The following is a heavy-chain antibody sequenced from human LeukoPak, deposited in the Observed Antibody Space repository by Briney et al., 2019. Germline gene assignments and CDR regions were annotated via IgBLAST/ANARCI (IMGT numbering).Heavy chain of an antibody. CDR3: AKDSGPYTSGYYGH. CDR2: IMGGGGTT. Sequence: GGSLRLSCAASGFTFSRYAMSWVRPAAGKKVEWVSAIMGGGGTTHYAGSVKGRFTISRDNSKSTLFLQMNSLRAEDTAVYYCAKDSGPYTSGYYGHWGQGTLVTVSS. D-gene: IGHD3-22*01. V-gene: IGHV3-23*01. CDR1: GFTFSRYA. J-gene: IGHJ4*02.